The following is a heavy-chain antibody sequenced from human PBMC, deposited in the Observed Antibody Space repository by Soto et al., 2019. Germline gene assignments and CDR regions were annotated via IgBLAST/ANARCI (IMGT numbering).Heavy chain of an antibody. J-gene: IGHJ4*02. CDR1: GFTFSSYG. CDR3: VKGPALYDSSSFDS. V-gene: IGHV3-64D*06. Sequence: GGSLRLSCSASGFTFSSYGMHWVRQAPGKGLEYVSGISSSGDNTKYADPVKGRFTISSDNSKNTLILQMNSLRAEDTAVYYCVKGPALYDSSSFDSWGQGTLVTVSS. CDR2: ISSSGDNT. D-gene: IGHD3-22*01.